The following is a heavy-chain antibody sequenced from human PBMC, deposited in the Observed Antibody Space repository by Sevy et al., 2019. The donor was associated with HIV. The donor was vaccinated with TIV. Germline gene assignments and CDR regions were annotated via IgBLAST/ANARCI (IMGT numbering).Heavy chain of an antibody. CDR2: IRSKASSYAT. D-gene: IGHD3-22*01. J-gene: IGHJ6*02. CDR3: VSLLYYYEEDNAMDV. V-gene: IGHV3-73*01. Sequence: GGSLRLSCAASGFTFSGSAMHWVRQASGKGLEWIGRIRSKASSYATVYAASVKGRFTISRDDSKNTAYLQMNSLKIEDTAVYYCVSLLYYYEEDNAMDVWGQGTTVTVSS. CDR1: GFTFSGSA.